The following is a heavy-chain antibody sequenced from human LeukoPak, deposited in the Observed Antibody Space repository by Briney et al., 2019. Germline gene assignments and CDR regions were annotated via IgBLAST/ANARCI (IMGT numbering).Heavy chain of an antibody. CDR3: AKNRVLSASYSDAFDS. V-gene: IGHV4-59*01. CDR1: GASISSYY. J-gene: IGHJ3*02. D-gene: IGHD1-26*01. Sequence: PSETLSLTCPVSGASISSYYWSWIRQPPGKGLEWLGYMYYSGNTIYSPSLKSRVTISVDTSKNQFALKLSSVTAADTAVYYCAKNRVLSASYSDAFDSWGQGTMGTVSA. CDR2: MYYSGNT.